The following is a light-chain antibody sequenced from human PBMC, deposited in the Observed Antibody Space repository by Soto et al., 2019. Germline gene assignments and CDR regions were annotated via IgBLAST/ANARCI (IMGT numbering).Light chain of an antibody. CDR1: QSVSSY. CDR3: QQYASSPLLT. Sequence: EIVLTQSPATLSLSPGERATLSCRASQSVSSYLAWYQQKPGQAPRLLIYDASTRATGIPDRFSGSGSGTDFTLSISRLEPEDFAVYYCQQYASSPLLTFGGGTKVDI. J-gene: IGKJ4*01. V-gene: IGKV3-20*01. CDR2: DAS.